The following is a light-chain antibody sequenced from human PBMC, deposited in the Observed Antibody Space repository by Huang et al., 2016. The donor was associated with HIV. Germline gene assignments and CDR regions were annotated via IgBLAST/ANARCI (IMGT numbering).Light chain of an antibody. CDR3: QQYYSSPPYT. CDR2: WAS. V-gene: IGKV4-1*01. Sequence: DIVMTQSPDSLAVSLGERATINCKSSHSILHSNNNNYLAWYQQKPGEPPKLRIYWASTRESGVPDRFSGSGTGTDFTLTISSLQAEDVAVYYCQQYYSSPPYTFGQGTRVEIK. J-gene: IGKJ2*01. CDR1: HSILHSNNNNY.